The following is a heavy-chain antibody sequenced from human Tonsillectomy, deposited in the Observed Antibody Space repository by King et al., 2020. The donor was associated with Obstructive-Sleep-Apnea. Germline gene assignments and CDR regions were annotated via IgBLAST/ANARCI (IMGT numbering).Heavy chain of an antibody. CDR3: ARRPAGGPPDRYFDL. J-gene: IGHJ2*01. Sequence: QLVQSGAEVKKPGESVKISCKGSGYSFTRFWIGWVRQMPGKGLEWMGIIYPGDSDTTYSPSFQGQVTISVDKSISTAYLQWKSLKASDTAMYYCARRPAGGPPDRYFDLWGRGTLVTVSS. CDR2: IYPGDSDT. CDR1: GYSFTRFW. V-gene: IGHV5-51*01. D-gene: IGHD3-10*01.